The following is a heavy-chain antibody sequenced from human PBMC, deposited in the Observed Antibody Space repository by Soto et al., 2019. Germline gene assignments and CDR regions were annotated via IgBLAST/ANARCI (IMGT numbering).Heavy chain of an antibody. CDR1: GYSFSTYW. D-gene: IGHD4-4*01. CDR3: ARHASSRTSNYDYYAVDV. V-gene: IGHV5-51*01. CDR2: IYPGDSDS. Sequence: PGESLKISCNASGYSFSTYWIGWVRQMPGKGLDWIGVIYPGDSDSRYNPSFQGHVTISADKSISTAYLQWSSLRASDSAIYYCARHASSRTSNYDYYAVDVWGLGTTVTVSS. J-gene: IGHJ6*02.